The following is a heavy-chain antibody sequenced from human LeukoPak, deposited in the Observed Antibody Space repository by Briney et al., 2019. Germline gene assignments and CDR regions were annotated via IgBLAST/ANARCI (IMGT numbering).Heavy chain of an antibody. V-gene: IGHV4-4*02. CDR1: GDSISDKYW. J-gene: IGHJ3*01. CDR2: VYRSGGT. Sequence: PSGTLSLTCAVSGDSISDKYWWRWVRQFPDKGLERIGEVYRSGGTSYNPSLKSRVTVSIDYSKNQFSLNLRSVTAADTAVYYCGRHANGDSSAAFDLWGQGTMVFVSS. D-gene: IGHD2-8*01. CDR3: GRHANGDSSAAFDL.